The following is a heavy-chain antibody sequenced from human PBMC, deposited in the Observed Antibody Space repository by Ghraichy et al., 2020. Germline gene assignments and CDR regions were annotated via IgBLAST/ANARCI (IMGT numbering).Heavy chain of an antibody. Sequence: GGSLRLSCAASGFTFSSYSMNWVRQAPGKGLEWVSSISSSSSYIYYADSVKGRFTISRDNAKNSLYLQMNSLRAEDTAVYYCASGMGVVIINVWGKGTTVTVSS. CDR2: ISSSSSYI. J-gene: IGHJ6*04. V-gene: IGHV3-21*01. CDR3: ASGMGVVIINV. CDR1: GFTFSSYS. D-gene: IGHD3-3*01.